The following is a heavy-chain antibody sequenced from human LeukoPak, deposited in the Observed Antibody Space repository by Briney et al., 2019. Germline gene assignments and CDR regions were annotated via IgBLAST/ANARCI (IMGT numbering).Heavy chain of an antibody. Sequence: SETLSLTCTVSSGSISTFYWSWIRQPAGKGLEWIGRIFTTGNTNYNPSLKSRVTMSVDTSKNQFPLRLTSVTAADTATYYCARMRGGSSSGHYYYHYMDVWGKGTTVTISS. J-gene: IGHJ6*03. CDR2: IFTTGNT. V-gene: IGHV4-4*07. CDR3: ARMRGGSSSGHYYYHYMDV. CDR1: SGSISTFY. D-gene: IGHD6-13*01.